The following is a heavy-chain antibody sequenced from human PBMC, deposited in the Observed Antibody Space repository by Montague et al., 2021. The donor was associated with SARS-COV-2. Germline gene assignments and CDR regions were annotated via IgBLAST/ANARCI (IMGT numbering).Heavy chain of an antibody. J-gene: IGHJ6*03. Sequence: SRRLSWAVSGFPFSTYWMVWVRQAPGKGLVWVARINGDGSYTNYADSVKGRSTISRDNAKSTLYLQMNSLRVEDTAVYFCVREQMFYYYMDVWGKGTTVTVSS. CDR3: VREQMFYYYMDV. CDR2: INGDGSYT. V-gene: IGHV3-74*01. D-gene: IGHD3-10*02. CDR1: GFPFSTYW.